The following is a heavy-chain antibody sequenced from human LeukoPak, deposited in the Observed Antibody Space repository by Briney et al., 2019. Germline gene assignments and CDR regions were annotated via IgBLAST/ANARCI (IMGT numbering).Heavy chain of an antibody. CDR3: AKDKRPVVGAKGYYGMDV. V-gene: IGHV3-9*01. CDR2: ISWNSGSI. D-gene: IGHD1-26*01. CDR1: GFTFDDYA. Sequence: PEGSLRLSCAASGFTFDDYAMHWVRQAPGKGLEWVSGISWNSGSIGYADSVKGRFTISRDNAKNSLYLQMNSLRAEDTALYYCAKDKRPVVGAKGYYGMDVWGQGTTVTVSS. J-gene: IGHJ6*02.